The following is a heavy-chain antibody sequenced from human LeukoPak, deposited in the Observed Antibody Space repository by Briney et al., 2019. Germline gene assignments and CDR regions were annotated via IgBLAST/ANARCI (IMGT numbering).Heavy chain of an antibody. CDR2: INPNSGGT. J-gene: IGHJ4*02. CDR3: ARNYGDYGYYFDY. D-gene: IGHD4-17*01. CDR1: GYTFTGYY. Sequence: GASVKVSCKASGYTFTGYYMHWVRQAPGQGLEWMGWINPNSGGTNYEQKFQDRVTMARDTSISTAYMELSRLRSDDTAIYYCARNYGDYGYYFDYWGQGTLVTVSS. V-gene: IGHV1-2*02.